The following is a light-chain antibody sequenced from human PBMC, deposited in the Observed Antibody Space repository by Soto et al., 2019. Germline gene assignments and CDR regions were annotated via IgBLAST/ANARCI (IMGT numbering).Light chain of an antibody. Sequence: DIQMTQSPSSLSASVGDRFTITCRASQSISSYLNWYQQKQGKXPKXXIYAASSLQSGVPSRFSGSGSGTDLTITISSLQPEDFETYYCQQSYSTPPTFGQGTKVDIK. V-gene: IGKV1-39*01. CDR2: AAS. CDR1: QSISSY. CDR3: QQSYSTPPT. J-gene: IGKJ1*01.